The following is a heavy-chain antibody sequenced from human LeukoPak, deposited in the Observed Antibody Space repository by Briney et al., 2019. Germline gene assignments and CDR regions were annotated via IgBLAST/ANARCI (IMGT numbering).Heavy chain of an antibody. J-gene: IGHJ3*02. D-gene: IGHD2-2*01. CDR3: AKESPAAAIAFDI. V-gene: IGHV3-30*02. CDR1: GFTLSSYG. CDR2: IRYDGSNK. Sequence: GGSLRLSCAASGFTLSSYGTHWVRQAPGKGLEWVAFIRYDGSNKYYADSVKGRFTISRDNSKNTLYLQMNSLRAEDTAVYYCAKESPAAAIAFDIWGQGTMVTVSS.